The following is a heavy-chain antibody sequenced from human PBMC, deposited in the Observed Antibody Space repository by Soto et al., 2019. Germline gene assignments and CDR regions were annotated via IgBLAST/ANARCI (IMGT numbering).Heavy chain of an antibody. CDR1: GFTFSSYA. V-gene: IGHV3-23*01. J-gene: IGHJ6*02. Sequence: GGSLRLSCAASGFTFSSYAMSWVRQAPGKGLEWVSAISGSGGSTYYADSVKGRFTISRDNSKNTLYLQMNSLRAEDTAVYYCATLIVVVPAAMPASDYYGMDVWGQGTTVTVSS. CDR3: ATLIVVVPAAMPASDYYGMDV. CDR2: ISGSGGST. D-gene: IGHD2-2*01.